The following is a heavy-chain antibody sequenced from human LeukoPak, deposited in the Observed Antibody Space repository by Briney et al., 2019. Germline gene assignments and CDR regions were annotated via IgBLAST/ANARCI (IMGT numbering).Heavy chain of an antibody. CDR3: ARDHEHSGYAS. J-gene: IGHJ4*02. V-gene: IGHV3-21*01. CDR2: ISSSSSYI. CDR1: GFTFSSYS. Sequence: GGSLRLSCAASGFTFSSYSMDWVRQAPGKGLEWVSSISSSSSYIYYADSVKGRFTISRDNAKNSLYLQMNSLRAEDTAVYYCARDHEHSGYASWGQGTLVTVSS. D-gene: IGHD5-12*01.